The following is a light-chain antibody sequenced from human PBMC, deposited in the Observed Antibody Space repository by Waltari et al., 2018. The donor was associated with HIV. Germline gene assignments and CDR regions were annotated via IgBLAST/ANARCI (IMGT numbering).Light chain of an antibody. CDR1: SPNIGRST. CDR3: STWDDRLNGVV. Sequence: QSVLTHPPSASGAPGQRAATPCSWSSPNIGRSTVHWYPQFSRAAPTPLIYADTQRPSGVPDRFSGSKSGTSASLVISGLQSEDEADYYCSTWDDRLNGVVFGGGTRLTVV. CDR2: ADT. V-gene: IGLV1-44*01. J-gene: IGLJ2*01.